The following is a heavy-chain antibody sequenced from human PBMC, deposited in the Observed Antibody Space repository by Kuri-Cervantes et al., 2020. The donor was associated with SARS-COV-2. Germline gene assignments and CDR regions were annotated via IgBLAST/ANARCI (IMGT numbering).Heavy chain of an antibody. J-gene: IGHJ6*03. CDR1: GFTFSSYG. CDR3: AREKVRDYDYVWGSYRHDGYYMDV. D-gene: IGHD3-16*02. Sequence: SLKISCAASGFTFSSYGMHWVRQAPGKGLEWVAVISYDGSNKYYADSVKGRFTISRDNSKNTLYLQMSSLRAEDTAVYYCAREKVRDYDYVWGSYRHDGYYMDVWGKGTTVTVSS. CDR2: ISYDGSNK. V-gene: IGHV3-30*19.